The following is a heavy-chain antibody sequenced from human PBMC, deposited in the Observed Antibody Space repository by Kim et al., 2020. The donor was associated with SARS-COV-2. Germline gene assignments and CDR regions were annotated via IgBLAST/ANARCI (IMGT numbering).Heavy chain of an antibody. J-gene: IGHJ4*02. V-gene: IGHV3-30*01. CDR3: ARVMGATKTVDY. D-gene: IGHD1-26*01. Sequence: YYADSVKGRFTISRDNSKNTLYLQMNSLRAEDTAVYYCARVMGATKTVDYWGQGTLVTVSS.